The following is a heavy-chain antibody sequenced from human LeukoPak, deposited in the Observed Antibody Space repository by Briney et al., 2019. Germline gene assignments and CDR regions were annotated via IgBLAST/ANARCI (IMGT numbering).Heavy chain of an antibody. D-gene: IGHD6-19*01. CDR3: ARVEGIAVVLLFDY. Sequence: ASVKVSCKASGYTFTSYGISWVRQAPGQGLEWMGWISAYNGNTNYAQKLQGRVTMTTDTSTSTAYMELRSLRSDDTAVYYCARVEGIAVVLLFDYWGQGTLVTVSS. V-gene: IGHV1-18*01. CDR1: GYTFTSYG. J-gene: IGHJ4*02. CDR2: ISAYNGNT.